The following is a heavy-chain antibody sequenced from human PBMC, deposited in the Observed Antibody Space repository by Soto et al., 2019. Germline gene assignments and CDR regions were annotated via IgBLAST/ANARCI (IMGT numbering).Heavy chain of an antibody. D-gene: IGHD6-25*01. V-gene: IGHV1-69*06. CDR3: ARDPVDLFGYMDV. CDR1: EGTFSSYS. Sequence: QEELVQSGAEVKKPGSSVNVSCKASEGTFSSYSITWVRQAPGQRLEWMGEIIPLLGPANYAQKFQGRVTITGDKSTSTIYMGLSSLRSDDTAVYYCARDPVDLFGYMDVWGQGTTVTVSS. J-gene: IGHJ6*02. CDR2: IIPLLGPA.